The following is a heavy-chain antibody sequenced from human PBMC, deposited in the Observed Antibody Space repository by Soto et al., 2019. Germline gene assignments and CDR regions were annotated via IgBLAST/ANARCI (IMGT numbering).Heavy chain of an antibody. D-gene: IGHD2-15*01. CDR1: GGSISSGDYY. CDR2: IYYSGST. V-gene: IGHV4-30-4*01. J-gene: IGHJ4*02. CDR3: ARGCSGGSCYLSFDY. Sequence: SETLSLTCTVSGGSISSGDYYWSWIRQPPGKGLEWIGYIYYSGSTYYNQSLKSRVTISVDTSKNQFSLKLSSVTAADTAVYYCARGCSGGSCYLSFDYWGQGTLVTVSS.